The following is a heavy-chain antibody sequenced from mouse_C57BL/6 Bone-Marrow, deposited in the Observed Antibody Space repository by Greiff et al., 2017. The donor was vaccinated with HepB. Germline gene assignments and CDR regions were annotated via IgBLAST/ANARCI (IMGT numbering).Heavy chain of an antibody. Sequence: QVQLKESGAELARPGASVKLSCKASGYTFTSYGISWVKQRTGQGLEWIGEIYPRSGNTYYNEKFKGKATLTADKSSSTAYMGLRSLTSEDSAVYFCARLDGNYVWFAYWGQGTLVTVSA. J-gene: IGHJ3*01. D-gene: IGHD2-1*01. CDR1: GYTFTSYG. CDR3: ARLDGNYVWFAY. V-gene: IGHV1-81*01. CDR2: IYPRSGNT.